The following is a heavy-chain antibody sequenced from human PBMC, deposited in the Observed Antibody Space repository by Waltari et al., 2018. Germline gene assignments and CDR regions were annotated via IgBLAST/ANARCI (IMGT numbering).Heavy chain of an antibody. D-gene: IGHD6-19*01. J-gene: IGHJ4*02. CDR1: GGSISSYY. CDR2: IYYSGST. CDR3: ARGRKQWLATGVRPGYYFDY. V-gene: IGHV4-59*12. Sequence: QVQLQESGPGLVKPSETLSLTCTFPGGSISSYYWSWIRQPHGKVLEWIGYIYYSGSTNYNPSLESRVTISVDTSKNQFSLKLSSVTAADTAVYYCARGRKQWLATGVRPGYYFDYWGQGTLVTVSS.